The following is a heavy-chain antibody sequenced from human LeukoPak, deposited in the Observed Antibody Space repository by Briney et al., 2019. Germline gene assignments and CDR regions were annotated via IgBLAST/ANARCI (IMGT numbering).Heavy chain of an antibody. CDR3: AKGGDFWSGYPSDFFDY. V-gene: IGHV3-23*01. CDR1: GFTFSSYA. J-gene: IGHJ4*02. D-gene: IGHD3-3*01. CDR2: ISGSGGST. Sequence: GGSLRLSCAASGFTFSSYAMSWVRQAPGKGLEWVSAISGSGGSTYYADSVKGRFTISRDNSKNTLYLQMNSLRAEDTAVYYCAKGGDFWSGYPSDFFDYWGQGTLVTVSS.